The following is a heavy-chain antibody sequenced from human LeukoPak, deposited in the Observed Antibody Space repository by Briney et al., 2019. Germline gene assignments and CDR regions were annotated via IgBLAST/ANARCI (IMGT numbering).Heavy chain of an antibody. J-gene: IGHJ4*02. Sequence: GGSLRLSCAASGFTFSSYWMHWVRQAPGKGLVWVSRINSDGSSTSYADSVKGRFTISRDNAKNTLYLQMNSLRAEDTAVYYCAKDITQVRYDSSGSFDYWGQGTLVTVSS. CDR1: GFTFSSYW. CDR3: AKDITQVRYDSSGSFDY. D-gene: IGHD3-22*01. V-gene: IGHV3-74*01. CDR2: INSDGSST.